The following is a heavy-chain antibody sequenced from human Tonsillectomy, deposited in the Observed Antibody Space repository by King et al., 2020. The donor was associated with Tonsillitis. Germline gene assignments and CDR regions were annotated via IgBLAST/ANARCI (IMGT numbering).Heavy chain of an antibody. CDR2: ITRSSR. V-gene: IGHV3-48*01. D-gene: IGHD1-7*01. CDR1: GFTFSSYT. CDR3: ARSTTRPHYYYMDV. Sequence: VQLVESGGIVVQPGGSLRLSCAASGFTFSSYTMNWVRQAPGKGLECVSYITRSSRYYTDSLKGRFTITRDDAKNSLYLQMNSLRVEDTAVYYCARSTTRPHYYYMDVWGKGTTVTVSS. J-gene: IGHJ6*03.